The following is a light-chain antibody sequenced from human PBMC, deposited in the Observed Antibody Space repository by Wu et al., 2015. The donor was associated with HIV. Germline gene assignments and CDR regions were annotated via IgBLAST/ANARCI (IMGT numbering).Light chain of an antibody. V-gene: IGKV3-11*01. CDR2: DAS. CDR1: QSVSSY. J-gene: IGKJ2*01. CDR3: QQRRYWPLYT. Sequence: EIVLTQSPATLSLSPGERATPSCRASQSVSSYLAWYQQKPGQAPRLLIYDASNRATGVPARFSGSGSGTDFTLTISSLEPEDFAVYYCQQRRYWPLYTFGQGTKLEIK.